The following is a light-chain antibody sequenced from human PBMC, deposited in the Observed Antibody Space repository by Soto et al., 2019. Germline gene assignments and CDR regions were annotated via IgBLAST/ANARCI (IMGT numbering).Light chain of an antibody. CDR3: QQNFSIPIT. CDR2: AAS. Sequence: DIQMTQSPSSLSASVGDRVTITCRASQSISTYLNWYHQKPGKAPDLLIYAASSLKSGVPSRFSGNGSGTHFTLTITGLQPADFATYYCQQNFSIPITFGQGTRLEIK. CDR1: QSISTY. V-gene: IGKV1-39*01. J-gene: IGKJ5*01.